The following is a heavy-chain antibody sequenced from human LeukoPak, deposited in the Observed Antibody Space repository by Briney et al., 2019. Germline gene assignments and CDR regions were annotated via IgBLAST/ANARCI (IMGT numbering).Heavy chain of an antibody. CDR3: ARGAGLRNWFDP. CDR2: IYYSGST. CDR1: GGSISSGDYY. V-gene: IGHV4-30-4*08. J-gene: IGHJ5*02. Sequence: SETLSLICTVSGGSISSGDYYWSWIRQPPGKGLEWIGYIYYSGSTYYNPSLKSRVTISVDTSKNQFSLKLSSVTAADTAVYYCARGAGLRNWFDPWGQGTLVTVSS. D-gene: IGHD6-13*01.